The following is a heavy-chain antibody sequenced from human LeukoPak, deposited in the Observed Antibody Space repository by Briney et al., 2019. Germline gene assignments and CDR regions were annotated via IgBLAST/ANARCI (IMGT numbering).Heavy chain of an antibody. Sequence: SETLSLTCTVSGGSISSYYWSWTRQPPGKGLEWIGYIYYSGTTYYNPSLKSRVTISLDTSKNQFSLKLSSVTAADTAVYYCARLNGDYWGQGTLVTVSS. CDR1: GGSISSYY. CDR2: IYYSGTT. J-gene: IGHJ4*02. V-gene: IGHV4-59*08. CDR3: ARLNGDY. D-gene: IGHD1-1*01.